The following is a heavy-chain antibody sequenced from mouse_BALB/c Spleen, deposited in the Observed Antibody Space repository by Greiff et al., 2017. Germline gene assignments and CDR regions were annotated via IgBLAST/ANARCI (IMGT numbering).Heavy chain of an antibody. CDR2: IHYSGST. Sequence: ESGPDLVKPSQSLSLTCTVTGYSITSGYSWHWIRQFPGNKLEWMGYIHYSGSTNYNPSLKSRISITRDTSKNQFFLQLNSVTTEDTATYYCARGGIYYDYDRAWFAYWGQGTLVTVSA. CDR3: ARGGIYYDYDRAWFAY. D-gene: IGHD2-4*01. V-gene: IGHV3-1*02. J-gene: IGHJ3*01. CDR1: GYSITSGYS.